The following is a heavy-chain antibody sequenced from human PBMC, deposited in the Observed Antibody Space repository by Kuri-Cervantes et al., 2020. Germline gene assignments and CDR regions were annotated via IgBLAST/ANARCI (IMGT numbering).Heavy chain of an antibody. V-gene: IGHV1-2*02. CDR1: GYTFTGYY. CDR3: ARGLKYGYTGVLDY. Sequence: ASVKVSCKASGYTFTGYYMHWVRQAPGQGLEWMGWINPNSGGTNYAQKFQGRVTITADESTSTAYMELSSLRSEDTAVYYCARGLKYGYTGVLDYWGQGTLVTVSS. D-gene: IGHD5-18*01. J-gene: IGHJ4*02. CDR2: INPNSGGT.